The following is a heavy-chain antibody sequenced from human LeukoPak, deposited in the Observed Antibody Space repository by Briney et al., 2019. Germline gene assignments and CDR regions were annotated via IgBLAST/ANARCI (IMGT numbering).Heavy chain of an antibody. Sequence: GGSLRLSCAASGFTFSSYRMNWVRQAPGKGLEWVSYITSRSTPIYYADSVKGRFTISRDNAKNSLYLQMNSLRDEDTAVYYCVRDPHALDYWGWGTLVTVSS. V-gene: IGHV3-48*02. CDR2: ITSRSTPI. CDR1: GFTFSSYR. CDR3: VRDPHALDY. J-gene: IGHJ4*02.